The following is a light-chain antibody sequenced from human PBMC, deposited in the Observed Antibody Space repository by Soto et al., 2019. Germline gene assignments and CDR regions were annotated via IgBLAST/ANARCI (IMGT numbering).Light chain of an antibody. Sequence: EIVLTQSPGTLSLSPGERATLSCRASQSLSSTSLAWYQQKPGQAPRVVIYDASNRATGIPARFSGSGSGTDFTLTISSLEPEDFAVYYCQQRSNWPITFGQGTRLEIK. J-gene: IGKJ5*01. CDR3: QQRSNWPIT. V-gene: IGKV3-11*01. CDR2: DAS. CDR1: QSLSSTS.